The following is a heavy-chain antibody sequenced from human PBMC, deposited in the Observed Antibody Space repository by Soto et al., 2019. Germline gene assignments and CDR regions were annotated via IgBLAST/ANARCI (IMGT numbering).Heavy chain of an antibody. D-gene: IGHD6-19*01. CDR3: AKGVPGIAVAGTGYFQH. V-gene: IGHV3-23*01. Sequence: PGKGLEWVSGISGSGDSTYYADSVKGRFTISRDNSKKTLYLQMNSLRAEDTAVYYCAKGVPGIAVAGTGYFQHWGQGTLVTVSS. J-gene: IGHJ1*01. CDR2: ISGSGDST.